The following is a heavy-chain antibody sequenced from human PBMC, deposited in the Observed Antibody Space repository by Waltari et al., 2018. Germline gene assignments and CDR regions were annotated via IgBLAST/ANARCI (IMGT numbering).Heavy chain of an antibody. D-gene: IGHD3-16*01. CDR2: IIPIFGTA. CDR1: GGTFSSYA. V-gene: IGHV1-69*05. CDR3: AIPGGGRWLQAVAFDI. J-gene: IGHJ3*02. Sequence: QVQLVQSGAEVKKPGSSVKVSCKASGGTFSSYAISWVRQAPGQGLEWMGGIIPIFGTANYAQKFQGRVTITTDESTSTAYMELSSLRSEDTAVYYCAIPGGGRWLQAVAFDIWGQGTMVTVSS.